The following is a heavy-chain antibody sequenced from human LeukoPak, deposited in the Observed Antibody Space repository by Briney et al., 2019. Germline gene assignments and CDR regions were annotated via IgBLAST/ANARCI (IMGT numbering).Heavy chain of an antibody. CDR1: GFTFSSYA. J-gene: IGHJ4*02. Sequence: GGSLRLSCAASGFTFSSYAMSWVRQAPGKGLEWVSTISGSGGSTYYADSVKGRFTISRDNSKNTLYLQMNSPRADDTAVYYCAKVPIQYSDSFEVYFDYWGQGTLLTVSS. V-gene: IGHV3-23*01. D-gene: IGHD3-3*01. CDR2: ISGSGGST. CDR3: AKVPIQYSDSFEVYFDY.